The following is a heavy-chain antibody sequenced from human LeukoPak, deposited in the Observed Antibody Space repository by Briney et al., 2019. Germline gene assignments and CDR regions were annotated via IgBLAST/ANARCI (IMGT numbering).Heavy chain of an antibody. Sequence: GGSLRLSCAASGFTFSSYAMSWVRQAPGKRLEWVSAISGSGGSTYYADSVKGRFTISRDNSKNTLYLQMNSLRAEDTAVYYCAKGIVLMVYATLDYWGQGTLVTVSS. CDR2: ISGSGGST. D-gene: IGHD2-8*01. J-gene: IGHJ4*02. V-gene: IGHV3-23*01. CDR3: AKGIVLMVYATLDY. CDR1: GFTFSSYA.